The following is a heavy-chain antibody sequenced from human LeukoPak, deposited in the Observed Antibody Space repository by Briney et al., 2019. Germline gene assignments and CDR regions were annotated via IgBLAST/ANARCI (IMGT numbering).Heavy chain of an antibody. D-gene: IGHD2-15*01. Sequence: SETLSLTCAVYGGSFSGYYWSWIRQPPGKGLEWIGEINHSGSTNYNPSLKRRVTISVDTSKNQFSLKLSSVTAADTAVYYCASSCSGGSCYSSSPDYWGQGTLVTVSS. J-gene: IGHJ4*02. V-gene: IGHV4-34*01. CDR2: INHSGST. CDR3: ASSCSGGSCYSSSPDY. CDR1: GGSFSGYY.